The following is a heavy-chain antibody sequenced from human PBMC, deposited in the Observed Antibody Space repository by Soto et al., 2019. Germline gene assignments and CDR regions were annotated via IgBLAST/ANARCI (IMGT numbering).Heavy chain of an antibody. D-gene: IGHD6-19*01. CDR3: AHSISGWPGFRD. CDR1: GFSLSTARMG. CDR2: IYWDGGE. V-gene: IGHV2-5*02. Sequence: QITLRESGPTLVKPTQTLTLTCTFDGFSLSTARMGVGWVRHPPGRALEWLALIYWDGGERYSPSLRSRLTITKDTSKTQVVLTMTNMDPVDTATYYCAHSISGWPGFRDWGPGTLVTVSS. J-gene: IGHJ4*02.